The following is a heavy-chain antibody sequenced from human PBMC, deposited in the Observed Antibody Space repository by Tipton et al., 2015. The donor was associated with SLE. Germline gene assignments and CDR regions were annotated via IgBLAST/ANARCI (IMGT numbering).Heavy chain of an antibody. CDR1: GFTFSDSY. Sequence: SLRLSCAASGFTFSDSYMSWIRQAPGKGLEWVSSITSSSSYIYYADSVKGRFTISRDNAKNSLYLQMNSLRAEDTAVFYCARAAYYYYGMDVWGQGTTVTVSS. V-gene: IGHV3-11*06. J-gene: IGHJ6*02. CDR2: ITSSSSYI. CDR3: ARAAYYYYGMDV. D-gene: IGHD3-16*01.